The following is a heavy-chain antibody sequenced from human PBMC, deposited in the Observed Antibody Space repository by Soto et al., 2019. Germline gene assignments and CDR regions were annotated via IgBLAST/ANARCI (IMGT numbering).Heavy chain of an antibody. CDR3: GRLIGTSWFAY. CDR2: TYYRSNWYN. J-gene: IGHJ5*01. D-gene: IGHD2-2*01. CDR1: GDSVSSNSVT. Sequence: SQTLSLTCVISGDSVSSNSVTWNWIRQSPSGGLEWLGRTYYRSNWYNDYAVSVKSRITINPDTSKNQVSLQLNSVTPEDTAVYYCGRLIGTSWFAYWGQGTLVIVSS. V-gene: IGHV6-1*01.